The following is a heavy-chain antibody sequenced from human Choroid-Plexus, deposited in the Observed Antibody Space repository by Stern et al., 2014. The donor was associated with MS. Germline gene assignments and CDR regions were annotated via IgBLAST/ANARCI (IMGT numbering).Heavy chain of an antibody. V-gene: IGHV3-30*18. CDR1: GFTFGSCA. CDR2: VSYDGSNK. D-gene: IGHD2/OR15-2a*01. CDR3: AKDRQYLTYFFDH. Sequence: VQLVESGGGVVQPGRPLRLSCVASGFTFGSCAMHWVRQAPGKGLGWVAGVSYDGSNKYYADSVKGRFTISRDNSQNTLYMQMSSLRPEDTAVYYCAKDRQYLTYFFDHWGQGSLSPSPQ. J-gene: IGHJ5*02.